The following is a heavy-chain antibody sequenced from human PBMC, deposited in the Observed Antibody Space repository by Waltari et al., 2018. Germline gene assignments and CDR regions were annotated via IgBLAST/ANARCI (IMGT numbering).Heavy chain of an antibody. Sequence: QLQLQESGSGLVKTSQTLSLTCAVSGGSIGSDRYSWSWFRQPPGKALELVGSIFHTGRIYYNPSLSNRATISVDRSQNQFSLRLSSVTVAETAVYFCARGYFYGSGQNWFDPWGQGTLVTVSS. D-gene: IGHD3-10*01. CDR3: ARGYFYGSGQNWFDP. J-gene: IGHJ5*02. V-gene: IGHV4-30-2*01. CDR2: IFHTGRI. CDR1: GGSIGSDRYS.